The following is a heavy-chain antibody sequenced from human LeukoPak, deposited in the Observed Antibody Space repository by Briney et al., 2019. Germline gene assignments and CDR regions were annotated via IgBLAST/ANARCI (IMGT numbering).Heavy chain of an antibody. J-gene: IGHJ4*02. V-gene: IGHV4-59*01. CDR2: ISYSGYT. Sequence: SETLSLTCTVSGGSISSYYWNWIRQPPGKGLEWIGYISYSGYTYYNPSPKSRVTISLDTSKNQFSLTLSSVTAADTAVYYCARDDYYDSVGYYSGFDYWGQGTLVTVSS. CDR1: GGSISSYY. D-gene: IGHD3-22*01. CDR3: ARDDYYDSVGYYSGFDY.